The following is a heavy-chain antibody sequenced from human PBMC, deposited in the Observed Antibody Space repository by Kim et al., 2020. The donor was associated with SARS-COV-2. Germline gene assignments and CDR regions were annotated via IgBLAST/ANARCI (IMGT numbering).Heavy chain of an antibody. CDR1: GYTFTGYY. CDR2: INPNSGGT. D-gene: IGHD6-13*01. Sequence: ASVKVSCKASGYTFTGYYMHWVRQAPGQGLEWMGWINPNSGGTNYAQKFQGRGTMTRDTSISTAYMELSRLRPDDTAVYYCARGRQQLPQGWFDPWGQGTLVTVSS. V-gene: IGHV1-2*02. J-gene: IGHJ5*02. CDR3: ARGRQQLPQGWFDP.